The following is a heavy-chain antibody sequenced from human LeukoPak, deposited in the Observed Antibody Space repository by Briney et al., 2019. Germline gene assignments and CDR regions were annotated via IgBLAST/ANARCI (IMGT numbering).Heavy chain of an antibody. J-gene: IGHJ6*02. CDR3: AGGHHGLEV. V-gene: IGHV4-59*01. CDR1: GASISDYY. Sequence: SETLSLTCTVSGASISDYYWSWIRQPPGKGLEWIGYIYYTGSTNYNPSLEGRVTISVDMSKNQFSLNLRSVTAADTAVYFCAGGHHGLEVWGQGTTVSVSS. CDR2: IYYTGST.